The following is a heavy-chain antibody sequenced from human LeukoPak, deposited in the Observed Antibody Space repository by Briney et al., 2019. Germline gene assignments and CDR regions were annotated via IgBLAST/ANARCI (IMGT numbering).Heavy chain of an antibody. J-gene: IGHJ4*02. D-gene: IGHD3-22*01. CDR3: ARPYYDSSGYNDY. CDR1: GFTFSSYS. CDR2: ISSSSYI. Sequence: GGSLRLSCAASGFTFSSYSMNWVRQAPGKGLEWVSSISSSSYIYYADSVKGRFTISRDNAKNSLYLQMNSLRAEDTAVYYCARPYYDSSGYNDYWGQGTLVTVSS. V-gene: IGHV3-21*01.